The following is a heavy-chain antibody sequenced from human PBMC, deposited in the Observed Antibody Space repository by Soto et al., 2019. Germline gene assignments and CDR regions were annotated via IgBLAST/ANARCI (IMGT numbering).Heavy chain of an antibody. J-gene: IGHJ4*02. CDR3: AKEGSSSHLTYYFDY. V-gene: IGHV3-23*01. CDR1: GFTFSSYA. Sequence: GGSLRLSCAASGFTFSSYAMSWVRQAPGKGLEWVSAISGSGGSTYYADSMKGRFTISRDNSKNTLYLQMNSLRAEDTAVYYCAKEGSSSHLTYYFDYWGQGTLVTVSS. CDR2: ISGSGGST. D-gene: IGHD6-13*01.